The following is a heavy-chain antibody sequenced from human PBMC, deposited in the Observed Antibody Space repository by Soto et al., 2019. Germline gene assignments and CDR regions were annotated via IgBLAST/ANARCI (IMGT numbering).Heavy chain of an antibody. D-gene: IGHD3-22*01. Sequence: ASVKVSCKASGYTFTSYAMHWVRQAPGQRLEWMGWINAGNGNTKYSQKFQGRVTITRDTSASTAYMELSSLRSEDTAVYYCASRCLDSSGYYSGAFDIWGQGTMVT. CDR1: GYTFTSYA. V-gene: IGHV1-3*01. CDR2: INAGNGNT. J-gene: IGHJ3*02. CDR3: ASRCLDSSGYYSGAFDI.